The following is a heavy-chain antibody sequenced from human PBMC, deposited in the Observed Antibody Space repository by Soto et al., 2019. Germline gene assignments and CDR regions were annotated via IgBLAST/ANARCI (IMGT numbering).Heavy chain of an antibody. CDR3: ARDFDY. V-gene: IGHV3-30*03. CDR1: GFTFSSYG. J-gene: IGHJ4*02. Sequence: PGGSLRLSCAASGFTFSSYGMHWVRQAPGKGLEWVAVISYDGSNKYYADSVKGRFTISRDNSKNTLYLQMNSLRAEDTAVYYCARDFDYWGQGTPVTVSS. CDR2: ISYDGSNK.